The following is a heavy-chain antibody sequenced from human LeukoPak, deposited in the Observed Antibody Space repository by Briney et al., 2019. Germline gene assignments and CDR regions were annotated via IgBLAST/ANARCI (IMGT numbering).Heavy chain of an antibody. V-gene: IGHV3-7*01. CDR1: GFTFSSYS. J-gene: IGHJ4*02. Sequence: PGGSLRLSCVVSGFTFSSYSMIWVRQAPGKGLQWVANMKKDGSETNYGDSVKGRFTISRDNAKNSLYLQMNSLRAEDTAVYYCGRHRSGSGTYFIDHWGRGTLVSVSS. CDR2: MKKDGSET. D-gene: IGHD3-10*01. CDR3: GRHRSGSGTYFIDH.